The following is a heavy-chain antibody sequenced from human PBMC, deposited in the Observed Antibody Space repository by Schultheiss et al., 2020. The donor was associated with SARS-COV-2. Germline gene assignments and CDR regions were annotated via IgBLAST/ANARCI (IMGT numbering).Heavy chain of an antibody. Sequence: SETLSLTCTVSADSFSGYYWSWIRQPPGKGLEWIGYIYYSGSTNYHPSLKSRVTISVDTSKNQFSLKLSSVTAADTAVYYCAREKGYYGILTGLGYYFDYWGQGALVTVSS. D-gene: IGHD3-9*01. CDR3: AREKGYYGILTGLGYYFDY. J-gene: IGHJ4*02. V-gene: IGHV4-59*01. CDR2: IYYSGST. CDR1: ADSFSGYY.